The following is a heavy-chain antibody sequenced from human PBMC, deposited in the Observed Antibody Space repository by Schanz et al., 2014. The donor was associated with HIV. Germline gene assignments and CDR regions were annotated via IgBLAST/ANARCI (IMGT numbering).Heavy chain of an antibody. V-gene: IGHV1-69*01. D-gene: IGHD1-26*01. CDR3: AASMYNGSYGTHYYFDL. CDR2: IIPFFGTA. J-gene: IGHJ2*01. CDR1: GGTFSNYA. Sequence: QVPLVQSGAEVKKPGSSVKVSCTASGGTFSNYAISWVRQAPGQGLQWMGGIIPFFGTANYAQTLQGRLPITADESTGTAYMDLTSLRYEDTALYYCAASMYNGSYGTHYYFDLWGRGTLVTVSS.